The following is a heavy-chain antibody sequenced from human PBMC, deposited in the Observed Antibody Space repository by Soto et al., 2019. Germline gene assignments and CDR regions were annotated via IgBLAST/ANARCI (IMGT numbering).Heavy chain of an antibody. CDR3: AKKWGHQLVYLDY. D-gene: IGHD6-13*01. Sequence: PSETLSLTCTVSGASISSSYWSWIRRPPGKGLEWSGYIYRSGSTKYNPSLKSRVTISVDTSKNQFSLRLRSVTAADTAVYYCAKKWGHQLVYLDYWGQGILVTVSS. V-gene: IGHV4-59*01. CDR1: GASISSSY. CDR2: IYRSGST. J-gene: IGHJ4*02.